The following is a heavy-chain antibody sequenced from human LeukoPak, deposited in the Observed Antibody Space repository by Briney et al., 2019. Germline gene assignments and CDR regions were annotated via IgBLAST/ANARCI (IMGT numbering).Heavy chain of an antibody. V-gene: IGHV3-33*01. CDR1: GXTFSSYG. CDR2: IWYDGSNK. J-gene: IGHJ6*02. CDR3: ARDFHSTSFSYYYYGMDV. Sequence: PGRSLRLSWAASGXTFSSYGLHWVRQAPAKGQEWVAVIWYDGSNKYYAESVKGRFTISRDNSKNTLYLQMNSLRGEDTAVYCCARDFHSTSFSYYYYGMDVWGQGTTVTVSS. D-gene: IGHD2-2*01.